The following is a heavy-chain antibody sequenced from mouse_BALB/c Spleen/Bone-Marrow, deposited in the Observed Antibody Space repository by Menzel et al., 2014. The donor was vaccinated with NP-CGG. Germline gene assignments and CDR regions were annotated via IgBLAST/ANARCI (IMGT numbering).Heavy chain of an antibody. CDR2: INPSSGYT. CDR3: ARSSYDYDRAWFAY. J-gene: IGHJ3*01. D-gene: IGHD2-4*01. CDR1: GYTFTSYT. V-gene: IGHV1-4*01. Sequence: VKLMESGAELARPGASVKMSCKASGYTFTSYTMHWVKQRPGQGLEWIGYINPSSGYTNYNQKFKDKATLTADKSSSTAYMQLSSLTSEDSVVYYCARSSYDYDRAWFAYWGQGTLVTVSA.